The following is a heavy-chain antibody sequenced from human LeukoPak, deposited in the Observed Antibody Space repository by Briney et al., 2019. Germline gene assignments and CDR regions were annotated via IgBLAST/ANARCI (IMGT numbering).Heavy chain of an antibody. CDR3: ARGPTRYYFDY. Sequence: SETLSLTCTVSGGSISNYYWSWIRQPPGRGLEWIGYVYSSGSTNYNPSLKSRVTIPVDTSKNQLSLKLSSVTAADTAVYYCARGPTRYYFDYWGQGTLVTVSS. V-gene: IGHV4-59*01. CDR2: VYSSGST. CDR1: GGSISNYY. J-gene: IGHJ4*02.